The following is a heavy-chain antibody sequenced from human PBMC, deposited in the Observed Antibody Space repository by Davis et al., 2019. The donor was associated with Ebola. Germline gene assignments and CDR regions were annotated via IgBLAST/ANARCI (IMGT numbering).Heavy chain of an antibody. V-gene: IGHV6-1*01. CDR3: VKGWGSTGLNH. Sequence: HSQTLSLTCAISGDSVSGSSGAWNWIRQSPSRGLEWLGRTYYNSKWFHDYAPSVKTRITINADTSKNLFSLQLSSVTPEDTAVYYCVKGWGSTGLNHWGQGTLVTVSS. J-gene: IGHJ5*02. CDR2: TYYNSKWFH. CDR1: GDSVSGSSGA. D-gene: IGHD2-8*02.